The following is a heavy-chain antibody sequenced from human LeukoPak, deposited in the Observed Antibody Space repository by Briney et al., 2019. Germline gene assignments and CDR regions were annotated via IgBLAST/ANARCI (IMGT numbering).Heavy chain of an antibody. CDR3: ARSPLPGWLQLSWFDP. J-gene: IGHJ5*02. D-gene: IGHD5-24*01. Sequence: GGSLRLSCAASGFTFSSYEMNWVRQAPGKGLEWVSYISSSGSTIYYADSVKGRFTISRDNAKNSLYLQMNSLRAEDTAVYYCARSPLPGWLQLSWFDPWGQGTLVTVSS. CDR1: GFTFSSYE. V-gene: IGHV3-48*03. CDR2: ISSSGSTI.